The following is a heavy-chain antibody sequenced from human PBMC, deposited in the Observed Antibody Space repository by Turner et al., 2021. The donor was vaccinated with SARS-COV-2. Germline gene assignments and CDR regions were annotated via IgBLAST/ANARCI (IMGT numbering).Heavy chain of an antibody. J-gene: IGHJ6*02. Sequence: EVQLVESGVGLVQPGRSLRLLCAASGFTFDDYAMHWVRQAPGKGLEWVSGISRNIGSIGYADSVKGRFTISRDNAKNSLYLQMNSLRAEDTALYYCAKAYNDFWSGYYTYGMDVWGQGTTVTVSS. D-gene: IGHD3-3*01. CDR1: GFTFDDYA. CDR3: AKAYNDFWSGYYTYGMDV. CDR2: ISRNIGSI. V-gene: IGHV3-9*01.